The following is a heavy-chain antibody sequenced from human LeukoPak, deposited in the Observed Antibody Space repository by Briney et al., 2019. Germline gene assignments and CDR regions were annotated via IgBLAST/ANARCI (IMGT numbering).Heavy chain of an antibody. Sequence: GSLRLSCAASGFTFSSYSMNWVRQAPGKGLEWVSVTYSDGSTYYADSVKGRFTISRHNSKNTLYLQMNSLRPEDTAVYYCARDGGSGYYDYWGQGTLVTVSS. CDR2: TYSDGST. V-gene: IGHV3-53*04. CDR3: ARDGGSGYYDY. J-gene: IGHJ4*02. CDR1: GFTFSSYS. D-gene: IGHD3-22*01.